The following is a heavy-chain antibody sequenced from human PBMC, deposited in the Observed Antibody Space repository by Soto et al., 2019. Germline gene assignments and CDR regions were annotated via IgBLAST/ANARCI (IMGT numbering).Heavy chain of an antibody. CDR3: AKACGYSYGYCYGYYYYGMDV. J-gene: IGHJ6*02. Sequence: GGSLRLSCAASGFTFSSYAMSWVRQAPGKGLEWVSAISGSGGSTYYADSVKGRFTISRDNSKNTRYLQMKSLKPEDTAVYYCAKACGYSYGYCYGYYYYGMDVWGQGTTVTVSS. V-gene: IGHV3-23*01. D-gene: IGHD5-18*01. CDR1: GFTFSSYA. CDR2: ISGSGGST.